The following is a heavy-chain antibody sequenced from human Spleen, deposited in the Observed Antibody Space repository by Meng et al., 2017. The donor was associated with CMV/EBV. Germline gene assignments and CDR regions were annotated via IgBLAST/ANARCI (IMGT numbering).Heavy chain of an antibody. Sequence: GESLTLSGVAAGFSFSSYGIHWVRQARGKGLEWVAVIWYDGSIKYYAASMKGRFTISRDNAKNTLFLQMNSLRVENTAVYYCAKDRPPRIAPHYGMDVWGQWTTVTVSS. D-gene: IGHD6-6*01. V-gene: IGHV3-33*06. CDR3: AKDRPPRIAPHYGMDV. CDR1: GFSFSSYG. J-gene: IGHJ6*02. CDR2: IWYDGSIK.